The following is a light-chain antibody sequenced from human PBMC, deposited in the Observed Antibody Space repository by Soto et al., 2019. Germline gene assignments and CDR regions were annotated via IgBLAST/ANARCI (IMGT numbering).Light chain of an antibody. CDR1: SSDVGSYNH. V-gene: IGLV2-18*02. J-gene: IGLJ1*01. Sequence: QSALTQPPSVSGSPGQSVTISCSGTSSDVGSYNHVSWYQQAPGTAPKVMIYEVYNRPSGVPDRFSGSKSGNTASLTISGLQPEDEADYYCYSFTTCNTYVFGTGTKVTVL. CDR2: EVY. CDR3: YSFTTCNTYV.